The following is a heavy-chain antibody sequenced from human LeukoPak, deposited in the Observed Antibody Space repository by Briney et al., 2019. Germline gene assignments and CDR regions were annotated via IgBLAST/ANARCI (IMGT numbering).Heavy chain of an antibody. J-gene: IGHJ3*02. D-gene: IGHD2-15*01. Sequence: PSETLSLTCTVSGYSISSYYWSWIRQPPGKGLEWIGYIYYSGSTNYNPSLKSRVTISVDTSKNQFSLKLSSVTAADTAVYYCARDLRSWVAAPDAFDIWGQGTMVTVSS. CDR2: IYYSGST. CDR1: GYSISSYY. V-gene: IGHV4-59*01. CDR3: ARDLRSWVAAPDAFDI.